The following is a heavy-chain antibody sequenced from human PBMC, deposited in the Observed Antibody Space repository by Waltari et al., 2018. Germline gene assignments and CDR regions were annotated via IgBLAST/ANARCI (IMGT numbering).Heavy chain of an antibody. Sequence: QVQLQQWGAGLLKPSETLSLTCAVYGGSFSGYYWSWIRQPLGKGSEWIGQINQSGSTNYNPSLKSRVTISVDTSKNQFSLKLSSVTAADTAVYYCARGPKYGSGSLVAYFDYWGQGTLVTVSS. CDR2: INQSGST. D-gene: IGHD3-10*01. CDR3: ARGPKYGSGSLVAYFDY. V-gene: IGHV4-34*01. CDR1: GGSFSGYY. J-gene: IGHJ4*02.